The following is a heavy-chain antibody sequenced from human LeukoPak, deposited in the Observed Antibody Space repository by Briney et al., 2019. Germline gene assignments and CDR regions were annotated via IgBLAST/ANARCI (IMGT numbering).Heavy chain of an antibody. CDR3: SGSIQLPDAFDI. CDR1: GFTFSSYS. CDR2: ISSSSSTI. V-gene: IGHV3-48*01. J-gene: IGHJ3*02. Sequence: GGSLRLSCAASGFTFSSYSMNWVRQAPGKGLEWVSYISSSSSTIYYADSVKGRFTISRDNAKNSLYLQMNSLRAEDTAVYYCSGSIQLPDAFDIWGQGTMVTVSS. D-gene: IGHD2-2*01.